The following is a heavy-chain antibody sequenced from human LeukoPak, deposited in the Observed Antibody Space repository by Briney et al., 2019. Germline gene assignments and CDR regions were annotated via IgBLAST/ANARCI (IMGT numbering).Heavy chain of an antibody. V-gene: IGHV4-34*01. CDR2: INHSGST. D-gene: IGHD6-19*01. Sequence: SETLSLTCAVYGESFSGYYWSWIRQPPGKGLEWIGEINHSGSTNYNPSLKSRVTISVDTSKNQFSLKLSSVTAADTAVYYCARLPVAGFDYWGQGTQVTVSS. J-gene: IGHJ4*02. CDR1: GESFSGYY. CDR3: ARLPVAGFDY.